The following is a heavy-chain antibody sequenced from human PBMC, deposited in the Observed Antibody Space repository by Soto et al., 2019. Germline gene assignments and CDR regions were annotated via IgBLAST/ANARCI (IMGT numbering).Heavy chain of an antibody. V-gene: IGHV1-8*01. CDR1: GYAFTNYD. CDR2: VNPNSGYT. D-gene: IGHD5-18*01. CDR3: ARSYSYGWSDY. Sequence: GASVKVSCKASGYAFTNYDITWVRQAAGQGLEWVGWVNPNSGYTAYAQKFVGRVTMTRNTPLRTAYMELSSLTSGDTAVYYCARSYSYGWSDYWGQGTLVTVS. J-gene: IGHJ4*02.